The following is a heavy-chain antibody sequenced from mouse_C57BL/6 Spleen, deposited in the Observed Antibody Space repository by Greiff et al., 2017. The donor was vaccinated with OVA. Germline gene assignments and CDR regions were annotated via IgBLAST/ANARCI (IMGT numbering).Heavy chain of an antibody. J-gene: IGHJ1*03. CDR3: AKHGESYYPYWYFDV. V-gene: IGHV2-9*01. CDR1: GFSLTSYG. Sequence: QVQLKEPGPGLVAPSQSLSITCTVSGFSLTSYGVDWVRQPPGKGLEWLGVIWGGGSTNYNSAPMSRLSISKDNSKSQVFLKMNRLQTDDTAMYYCAKHGESYYPYWYFDVWGTGTTVTVSS. CDR2: IWGGGST. D-gene: IGHD2-12*01.